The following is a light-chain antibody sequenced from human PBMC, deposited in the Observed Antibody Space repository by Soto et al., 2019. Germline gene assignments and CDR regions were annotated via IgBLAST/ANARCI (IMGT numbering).Light chain of an antibody. CDR3: QQRSNWPLIT. CDR2: DAS. CDR1: RSVSSY. J-gene: IGKJ5*01. Sequence: EIVLTQSPATLSLSPGERATLSCRASRSVSSYLAWYQQKPGQAPRLLIYDASNRATGIPARFSGSGSGTDFTLTIRSLEPEDFAVYYCQQRSNWPLITFGQGTRLEIK. V-gene: IGKV3-11*01.